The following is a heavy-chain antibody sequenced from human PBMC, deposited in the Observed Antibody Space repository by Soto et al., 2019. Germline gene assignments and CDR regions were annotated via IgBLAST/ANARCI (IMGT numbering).Heavy chain of an antibody. V-gene: IGHV3-30*03. CDR1: GFTFSSYG. CDR3: ARDLYSSGWYYFDY. Sequence: TGGSLRLSCAASGFTFSSYGMHWVRQAPGKGLEWVAAISYDGSNKYYADSVKGRFTISRDNSKNTLYLQMNSLRAEDTAVYYCARDLYSSGWYYFDYWGQGTLVTVSS. CDR2: ISYDGSNK. J-gene: IGHJ4*02. D-gene: IGHD6-19*01.